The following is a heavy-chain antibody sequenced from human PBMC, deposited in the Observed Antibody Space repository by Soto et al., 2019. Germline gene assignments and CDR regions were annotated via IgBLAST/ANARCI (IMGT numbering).Heavy chain of an antibody. V-gene: IGHV4-30-2*01. J-gene: IGHJ6*02. Sequence: PSETLSLTCTVSNGSVSSGTYSWSWVRQPPGKGLEWIGYNYYSGTTYYTPSLKSRLTMSMDRANDHFSLNLTSVTAADTAVYFCARGHYYYGMDVWGQGITVTVSS. CDR2: NYYSGTT. CDR3: ARGHYYYGMDV. CDR1: NGSVSSGTYS.